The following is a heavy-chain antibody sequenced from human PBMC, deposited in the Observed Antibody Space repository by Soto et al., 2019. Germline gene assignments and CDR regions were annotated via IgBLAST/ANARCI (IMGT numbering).Heavy chain of an antibody. CDR2: SSNSGTFS. J-gene: IGHJ4*02. CDR1: GFTFSDYY. Sequence: GGSLRLPCEGSGFTFSDYYISWMRQAPGKGLEWISYSSNSGTFSRYADSVKGRFSISRDNTKNLLYLQMNSLRAEDTAVYYCARSGDNYNRLDYWGQGTPVTVSS. D-gene: IGHD1-1*01. CDR3: ARSGDNYNRLDY. V-gene: IGHV3-11*06.